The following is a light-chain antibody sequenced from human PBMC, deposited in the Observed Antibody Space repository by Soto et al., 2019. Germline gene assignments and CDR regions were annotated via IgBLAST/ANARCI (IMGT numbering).Light chain of an antibody. Sequence: EIVLTQSPAILSVSPGESATLSCRASQSVNSNYLDWYQQHPGQPPRLLIYVLSTRATGIPARFSGSGSGTEFSLTISSLQSEDFAVYYVQQYSKWPITFGQGTRLEIK. J-gene: IGKJ5*01. CDR1: QSVNSN. CDR2: VLS. CDR3: QQYSKWPIT. V-gene: IGKV3-15*01.